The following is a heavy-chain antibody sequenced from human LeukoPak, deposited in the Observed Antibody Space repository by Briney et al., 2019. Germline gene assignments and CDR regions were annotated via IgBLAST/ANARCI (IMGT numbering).Heavy chain of an antibody. CDR3: AKDGVGVYYYDSSGYSFFDY. V-gene: IGHV3-30*02. J-gene: IGHJ4*02. D-gene: IGHD3-22*01. CDR2: IRYDGSNK. CDR1: GFTFSSYG. Sequence: GGSLRLSCAASGFTFSSYGMHWVRQAPGKGLEWVAFIRYDGSNKYYADSVKGRFTISRDNSKNTLYLQMNSLRAEDTAVYYCAKDGVGVYYYDSSGYSFFDYWGQGTLVTVSS.